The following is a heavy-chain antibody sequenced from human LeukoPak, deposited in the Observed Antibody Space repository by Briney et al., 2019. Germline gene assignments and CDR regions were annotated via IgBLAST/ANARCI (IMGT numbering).Heavy chain of an antibody. CDR1: GGTFSSYA. J-gene: IGHJ4*02. CDR2: IIPILGIA. Sequence: SVKVSCKASGGTFSSYAISWVRQAPGQGLEWMGRIIPILGIANYAQKLQGRVTMTTDTSTSTAYMELRSLRSDDTAVYYCARGESPDYWGQGTLVTVSS. CDR3: ARGESPDY. V-gene: IGHV1-69*04.